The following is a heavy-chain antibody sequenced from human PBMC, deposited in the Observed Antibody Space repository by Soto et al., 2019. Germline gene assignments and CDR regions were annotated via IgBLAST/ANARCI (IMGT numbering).Heavy chain of an antibody. Sequence: GGSLRLSCAASGFTFSSYAMHWVRQAPGKGLEWVAVISYDGSNKYYADSVKGRFTISRDNSKNTLYLQMNSLRAEDTAVYYCARVGGGDYLAGYYYGMDVWGQGTTVTVSS. V-gene: IGHV3-30-3*01. D-gene: IGHD4-17*01. CDR2: ISYDGSNK. CDR3: ARVGGGDYLAGYYYGMDV. J-gene: IGHJ6*02. CDR1: GFTFSSYA.